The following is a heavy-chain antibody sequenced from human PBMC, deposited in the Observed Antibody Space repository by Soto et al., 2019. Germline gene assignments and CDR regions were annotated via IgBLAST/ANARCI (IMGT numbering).Heavy chain of an antibody. V-gene: IGHV1-46*01. CDR2: INPSGGSR. D-gene: IGHD2-2*01. CDR3: ARDTAVSGVPAATVYYYGMDV. Sequence: ASVKVSCKASGYTFTSYYMHWVRQAPGQGLEWMGIINPSGGSRRYAQKFQGRVTMTRDTSTSTVYMELSSLRSEDTAVYYCARDTAVSGVPAATVYYYGMDVWGQGTTVTVSS. J-gene: IGHJ6*02. CDR1: GYTFTSYY.